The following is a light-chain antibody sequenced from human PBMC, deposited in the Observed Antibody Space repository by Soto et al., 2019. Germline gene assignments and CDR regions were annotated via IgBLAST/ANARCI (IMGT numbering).Light chain of an antibody. CDR1: HSISSW. CDR2: KAS. CDR3: QQYDTYWT. V-gene: IGKV1-5*03. Sequence: IQMTQSPSTLPASVGDRVTITCRASHSISSWLAWYQQQPGKAPKILIFKASSLEGGVPSRFSGSGSGTVFTLTISSLHPDDFATYYCQQYDTYWTFCQGTKVDIK. J-gene: IGKJ1*01.